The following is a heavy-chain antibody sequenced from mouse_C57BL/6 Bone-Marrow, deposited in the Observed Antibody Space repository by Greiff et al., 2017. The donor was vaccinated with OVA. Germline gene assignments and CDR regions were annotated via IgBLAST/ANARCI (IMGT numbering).Heavy chain of an antibody. V-gene: IGHV1-81*01. CDR3: ARSPIYYYGSSFFDY. CDR1: GYTFTSYG. J-gene: IGHJ2*01. CDR2: IYPRSGNT. D-gene: IGHD1-1*01. Sequence: SGAELARPGASVKLSCKASGYTFTSYGISWVKQRTGQGLEWIGEIYPRSGNTYYNEKFKGKATLTADKSSSTAYMELRSLTSEDSAVYFCARSPIYYYGSSFFDYWGQGTTLTVSS.